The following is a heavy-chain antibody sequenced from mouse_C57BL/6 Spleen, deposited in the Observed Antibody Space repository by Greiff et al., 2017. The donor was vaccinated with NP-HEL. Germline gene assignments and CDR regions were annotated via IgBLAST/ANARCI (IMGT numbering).Heavy chain of an antibody. CDR1: GYSFTGYY. Sequence: VQLKESGPELVKPGASVKISCKASGYSFTGYYMNWVKQSPEKSLEWIGEINPSTGGTTYNQKFKAKATLTVDKSSSTAYMQLKSLTSEDSAVYYCARRYGSSYGYFDVWGTGTTVTVSS. D-gene: IGHD1-1*01. J-gene: IGHJ1*03. CDR2: INPSTGGT. V-gene: IGHV1-42*01. CDR3: ARRYGSSYGYFDV.